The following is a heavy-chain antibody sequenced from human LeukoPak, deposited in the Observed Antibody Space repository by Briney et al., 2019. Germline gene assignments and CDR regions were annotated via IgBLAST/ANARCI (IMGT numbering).Heavy chain of an antibody. CDR1: GGSISSSSYY. D-gene: IGHD6-13*01. CDR3: ASSIAAAGRWDFDY. CDR2: IYYSGGT. J-gene: IGHJ4*02. Sequence: SETLSLTCTVSGGSISSSSYYWGWIRQPPGKGLEWIGSIYYSGGTYYNPSLKSRVTISVDTSKNQFSLKLSSVTAADTAVYYCASSIAAAGRWDFDYWGQGTLVTVSS. V-gene: IGHV4-39*01.